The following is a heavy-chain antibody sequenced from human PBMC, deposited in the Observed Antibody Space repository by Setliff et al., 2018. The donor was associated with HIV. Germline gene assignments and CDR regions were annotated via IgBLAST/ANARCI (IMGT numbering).Heavy chain of an antibody. J-gene: IGHJ4*02. CDR1: GFDFSSYA. Sequence: GGSLRLSCATSGFDFSSYAMHWVRQAPGKGLEWVAAISYDGSNKYYADSVKGRFTISRDNSKNTLYLQMNSLRAEDRAVYYCARGGLQFLEPPPDYWGQGALVTVSS. D-gene: IGHD3-3*01. V-gene: IGHV3-30*04. CDR2: ISYDGSNK. CDR3: ARGGLQFLEPPPDY.